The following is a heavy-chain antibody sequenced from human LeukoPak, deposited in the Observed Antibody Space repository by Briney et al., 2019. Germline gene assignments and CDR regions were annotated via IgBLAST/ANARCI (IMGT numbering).Heavy chain of an antibody. V-gene: IGHV3-72*01. CDR3: ARDQDTAMLFDY. Sequence: GGSLRLSCAASGSTFSDHYMDWVRQAPGKGLEWVGRTRNKANSYTTEYAASVKGRFTISRDDSKNSLYLQMNSLRAEDTAVYYCARDQDTAMLFDYWGQGTLVTVSS. D-gene: IGHD5-18*01. CDR1: GSTFSDHY. CDR2: TRNKANSYTT. J-gene: IGHJ4*02.